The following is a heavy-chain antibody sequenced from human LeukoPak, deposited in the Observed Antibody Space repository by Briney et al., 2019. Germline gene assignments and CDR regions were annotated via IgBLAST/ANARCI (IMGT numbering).Heavy chain of an antibody. CDR1: GFTFSSYA. CDR3: AKQYFDWLPYFDY. CDR2: ISVSGGST. D-gene: IGHD3-9*01. J-gene: IGHJ4*02. V-gene: IGHV3-23*01. Sequence: GGSLRLSCAASGFTFSSYAMSWVRQAPGKGLEWVSTISVSGGSTYYVDSVKGRFTISRDNSKNTLYLQMNSLRAEDTAVYYCAKQYFDWLPYFDYWGQGTLVTVSS.